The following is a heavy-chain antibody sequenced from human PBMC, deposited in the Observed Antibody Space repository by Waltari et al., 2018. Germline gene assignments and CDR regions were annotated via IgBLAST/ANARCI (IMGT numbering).Heavy chain of an antibody. J-gene: IGHJ3*02. CDR1: GDSITSHF. CDR2: MYFSGTH. Sequence: VQLQESGPGLVKPSETLSLSCDVPGDSITSHFWSWIRQAPGKGLEWIGYMYFSGTHNYNPSLKSRVTISIDTSKNHFSLNLRSVTAADTAIYYCARLPRGSVIIGAFDIWGQGTQVTVSS. CDR3: ARLPRGSVIIGAFDI. V-gene: IGHV4-59*11. D-gene: IGHD3-22*01.